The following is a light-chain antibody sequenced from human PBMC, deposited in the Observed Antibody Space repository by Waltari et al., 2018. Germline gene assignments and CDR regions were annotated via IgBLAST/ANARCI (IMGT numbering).Light chain of an antibody. CDR1: SSNIGCNS. Sequence: QSVLTQPPSASGTPGQRVTISCSGSSSNIGCNSVVWYQQLPSTAPTLLIYRNNQRPSGVPDRFSGSKSGTSASLAIIVLRSEHAAVYYYAACDDSLSGRVFGGVTKLTFL. CDR2: RNN. J-gene: IGLJ3*02. V-gene: IGLV1-47*01. CDR3: AACDDSLSGRV.